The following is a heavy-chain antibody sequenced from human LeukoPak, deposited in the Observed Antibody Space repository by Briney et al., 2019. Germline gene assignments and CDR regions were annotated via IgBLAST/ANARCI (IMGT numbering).Heavy chain of an antibody. V-gene: IGHV4-39*01. D-gene: IGHD5-24*01. CDR1: GGSISRSNYY. CDR3: GRHSEEDGSNPKPLDY. Sequence: SETLSLTCTVSGGSISRSNYYWAWIRQPPGMGLEWIGSIYYSGRTYYHPSLKSRVTISVDTSKNQFSLKLRSVTAADTAVYYCGRHSEEDGSNPKPLDYWGRGTLVTVSS. CDR2: IYYSGRT. J-gene: IGHJ4*02.